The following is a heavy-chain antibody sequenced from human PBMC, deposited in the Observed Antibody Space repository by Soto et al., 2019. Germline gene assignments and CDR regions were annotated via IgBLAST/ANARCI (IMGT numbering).Heavy chain of an antibody. CDR3: ARGRSYVVPAAIPFDY. Sequence: ASVKVSCKASGYTFTGYYMHWVRQAPGQGLEWMGWINPNSGGTNYAQKFQGRVTMTRDTSISTAYMELSRLRSDDTAVYYCARGRSYVVPAAIPFDYWGQGTLVTVSS. D-gene: IGHD2-2*02. V-gene: IGHV1-2*02. J-gene: IGHJ4*02. CDR1: GYTFTGYY. CDR2: INPNSGGT.